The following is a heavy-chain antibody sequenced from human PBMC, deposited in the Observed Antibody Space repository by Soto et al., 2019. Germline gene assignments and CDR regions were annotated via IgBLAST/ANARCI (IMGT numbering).Heavy chain of an antibody. CDR2: MYTYASIA. CDR1: GFAFNNYG. Sequence: GGSLRLSCTVSGFAFNNYGINWVRQAPGKGLVWVSRMYTYASIATYADSVKRRFTISRDNAKNTLFLQIDSLRTEDTAVYYCVRGNSGYGNFDYWGEGTLVTVSS. CDR3: VRGNSGYGNFDY. J-gene: IGHJ4*02. V-gene: IGHV3-74*01. D-gene: IGHD5-12*01.